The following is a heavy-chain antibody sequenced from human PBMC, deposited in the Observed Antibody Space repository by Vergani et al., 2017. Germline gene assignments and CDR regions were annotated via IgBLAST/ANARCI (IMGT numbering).Heavy chain of an antibody. J-gene: IGHJ4*02. CDR1: GGSISSGDYY. D-gene: IGHD4-11*01. V-gene: IGHV4-30-4*01. CDR3: ARGTAWGVTTFDY. Sequence: QVQLQESGPGLVKPSQTLSLTCTVSGGSISSGDYYWSWIRQPPGKGLEWIGYIYYSGRTYYNPSLKSRVTIAVDTSKSQFSLKLSSVTAADTAVYYCARGTAWGVTTFDYWGQGTLVTGAS. CDR2: IYYSGRT.